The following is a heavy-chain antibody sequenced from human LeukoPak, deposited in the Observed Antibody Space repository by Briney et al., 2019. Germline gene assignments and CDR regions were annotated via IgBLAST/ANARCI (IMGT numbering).Heavy chain of an antibody. CDR1: GGSISSYY. J-gene: IGHJ6*03. Sequence: SETLSLTCTVSGGSISSYYWSWIRQPPGKGLEWIGYIYYSRSTNYNPSLKSRVTISVDTSKNQFSLKLSSVTAADTAVYYCARGQIPVYYYYYMDVWGKGTTVTISS. CDR3: ARGQIPVYYYYYMDV. CDR2: IYYSRST. V-gene: IGHV4-59*01.